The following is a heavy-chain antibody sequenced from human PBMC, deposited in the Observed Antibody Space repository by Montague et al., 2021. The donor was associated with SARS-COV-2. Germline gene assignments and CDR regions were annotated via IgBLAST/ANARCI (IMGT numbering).Heavy chain of an antibody. Sequence: SETLSLTCAVYGGSFSGYYWSWIRQPPGKGLEWIGQIHHTGSTIYKPSLKSRVTISEDTSKNQFSLKLNSVTAADTAVYYCASSGGYYYYYQGVDVWGQGTTVTVSS. J-gene: IGHJ6*02. D-gene: IGHD3-10*01. CDR3: ASSGGYYYYYQGVDV. V-gene: IGHV4-34*01. CDR2: IHHTGST. CDR1: GGSFSGYY.